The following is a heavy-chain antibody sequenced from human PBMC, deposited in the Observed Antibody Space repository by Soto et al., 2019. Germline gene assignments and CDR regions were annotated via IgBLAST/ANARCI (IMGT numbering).Heavy chain of an antibody. CDR1: GITFSNAW. Sequence: GGSLRLSCAASGITFSNAWMTWVRQAPGKGLEWVGRVKSITDGGTTDYAAPVKGRFTISRDDSKDTLYLQMNNLRTEDTAVYHCTTDSADIVVVPATFGMDVWGQGTTVTVSS. D-gene: IGHD2-2*01. CDR3: TTDSADIVVVPATFGMDV. V-gene: IGHV3-15*01. J-gene: IGHJ6*02. CDR2: VKSITDGGTT.